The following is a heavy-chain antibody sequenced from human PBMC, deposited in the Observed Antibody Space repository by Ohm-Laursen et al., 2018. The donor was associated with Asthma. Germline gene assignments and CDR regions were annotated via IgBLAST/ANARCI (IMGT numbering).Heavy chain of an antibody. J-gene: IGHJ4*02. D-gene: IGHD3-22*01. CDR3: ASVNYYDSSGYEVDDFDY. Sequence: SLRLSCSASGYSFSLYSIHWIRQAPGKGLEWVASISTASTFIYYADSVKGRFTISRDNAKNSLYLQMNSLRAEDTAVYYCASVNYYDSSGYEVDDFDYWGQGTLVTVSS. CDR1: GYSFSLYS. V-gene: IGHV3-21*01. CDR2: ISTASTFI.